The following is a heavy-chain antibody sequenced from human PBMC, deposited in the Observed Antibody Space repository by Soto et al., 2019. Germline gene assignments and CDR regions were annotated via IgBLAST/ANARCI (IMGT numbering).Heavy chain of an antibody. CDR1: GGTLKNSA. CDR2: IIPVFGPA. V-gene: IGHV1-69*13. CDR3: GRGGSWAKVDS. J-gene: IGHJ4*02. Sequence: SVKVSCKASGGTLKNSAISWVRQAPGQGLEWMGGIIPVFGPALYTQKFQGRVTITADESTNTAFLDVSSLRSEDTAVYYCGRGGSWAKVDSWGPGTLVTVS. D-gene: IGHD6-13*01.